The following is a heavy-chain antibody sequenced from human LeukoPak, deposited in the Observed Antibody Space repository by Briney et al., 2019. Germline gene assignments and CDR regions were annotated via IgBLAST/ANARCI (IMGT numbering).Heavy chain of an antibody. CDR3: AKLPVAADNY. J-gene: IGHJ4*02. CDR1: GVTFSSYG. D-gene: IGHD3-22*01. Sequence: GRSLRLSCEASGVTFSSYGMHWVRQAPGKGLEWVAVISYDGSNKYYADSVKGRFTISGDNSKNTLYLQMNSLRTEDTAMYYCAKLPVAADNYWGQGTLVTVSS. V-gene: IGHV3-30*18. CDR2: ISYDGSNK.